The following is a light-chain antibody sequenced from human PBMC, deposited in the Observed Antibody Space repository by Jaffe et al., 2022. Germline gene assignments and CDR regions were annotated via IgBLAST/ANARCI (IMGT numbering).Light chain of an antibody. J-gene: IGLJ2*01. Sequence: QSALTQPPSASGSPGQSVTISCTGTSSDVGRHDYVSWYQQHPGKAPKLIIYEVSKRPSGVPDRFSGSKSGNTASLTVSGLQAEDEADYHCTSFADNNVHVIFGGGTKLTVL. CDR3: TSFADNNVHVI. CDR1: SSDVGRHDY. CDR2: EVS. V-gene: IGLV2-8*01.